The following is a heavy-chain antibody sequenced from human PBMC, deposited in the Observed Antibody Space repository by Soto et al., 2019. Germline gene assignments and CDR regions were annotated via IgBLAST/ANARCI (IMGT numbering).Heavy chain of an antibody. J-gene: IGHJ5*02. CDR3: ARDRYYYGSGSYYTSWFDP. Sequence: SVKVSCKASGGTFSSYRINWVRQAPGQGLEWVGGIVPIYRTADYAQKLQGRVTMTTDTSTSTAYMELRGLRSDDTAVYYCARDRYYYGSGSYYTSWFDPWGQGTLVTVSS. V-gene: IGHV1-69*05. D-gene: IGHD3-10*01. CDR1: GGTFSSYR. CDR2: IVPIYRTA.